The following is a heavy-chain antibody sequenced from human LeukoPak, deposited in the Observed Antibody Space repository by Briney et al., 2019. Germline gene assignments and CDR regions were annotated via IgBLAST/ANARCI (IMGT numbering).Heavy chain of an antibody. CDR1: GGSISSGGYY. CDR2: IYYSGST. Sequence: PSQTLSLTCTVFGGSISSGGYYWSWIRQHPGKGLEWIGYIYYSGSTYYNPSLKSRVTISVDTSKNQFSLKLSSVTAADTAVYYCARGVDTYYYGSGSYSWFDPWGQGTLVTVSS. CDR3: ARGVDTYYYGSGSYSWFDP. D-gene: IGHD3-10*01. V-gene: IGHV4-31*03. J-gene: IGHJ5*02.